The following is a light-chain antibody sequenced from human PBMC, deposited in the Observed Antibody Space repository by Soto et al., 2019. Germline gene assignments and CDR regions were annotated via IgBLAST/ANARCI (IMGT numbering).Light chain of an antibody. CDR1: RSDVGRYNY. V-gene: IGLV2-14*01. CDR2: EVT. Sequence: QSVLTQPASVSGSPGQAITISCTGTRSDVGRYNYVSWYQQHPGKAPKLMISEVTCRPSGVSARFSGSKSGNTASLTISGLQAEDEADYSCSSYSTASSPHVLFGGGTKVTVL. J-gene: IGLJ2*01. CDR3: SSYSTASSPHVL.